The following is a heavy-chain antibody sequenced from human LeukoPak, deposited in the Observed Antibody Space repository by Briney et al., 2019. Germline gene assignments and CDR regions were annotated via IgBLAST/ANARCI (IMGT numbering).Heavy chain of an antibody. V-gene: IGHV5-51*01. Sequence: GASLQISCQGSGSIFTIYWIGWGRQLPGKGLEGMGIIYPGDSDTRYSPSFQGPVTISAARSINTAYLQWSSLKASDTAIYYCARRLKNSNGWTFDYWGQGTLVTVSS. D-gene: IGHD6-19*01. CDR1: GSIFTIYW. CDR2: IYPGDSDT. CDR3: ARRLKNSNGWTFDY. J-gene: IGHJ4*02.